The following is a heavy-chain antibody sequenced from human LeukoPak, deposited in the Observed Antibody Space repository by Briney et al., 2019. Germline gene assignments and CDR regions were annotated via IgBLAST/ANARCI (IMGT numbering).Heavy chain of an antibody. Sequence: GGSLRLSCAASGFTFSSYAMSWVRQAQGKGLEWVSAISGSGGSTYYADSVKGRFTISRDNSKNTLYLQMNSLRAEDTAVYYCAKDPYSSSWRYYFDYWGQGTLVTVSS. J-gene: IGHJ4*02. D-gene: IGHD6-13*01. CDR3: AKDPYSSSWRYYFDY. CDR1: GFTFSSYA. V-gene: IGHV3-23*01. CDR2: ISGSGGST.